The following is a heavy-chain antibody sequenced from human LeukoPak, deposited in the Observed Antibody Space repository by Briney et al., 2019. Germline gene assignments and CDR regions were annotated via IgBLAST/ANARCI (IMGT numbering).Heavy chain of an antibody. CDR2: IIPILGIA. V-gene: IGHV1-69*04. J-gene: IGHJ4*02. D-gene: IGHD3-22*01. Sequence: SVKVSCKASGGTFSNYAISWVRQAPGQGLEWMGRIIPILGIANYAQKFQGRVTITADKSTSTAYMELSSLRSEDTAVYYCARGGDYYDSSGSDYWGQGTLVTVSS. CDR3: ARGGDYYDSSGSDY. CDR1: GGTFSNYA.